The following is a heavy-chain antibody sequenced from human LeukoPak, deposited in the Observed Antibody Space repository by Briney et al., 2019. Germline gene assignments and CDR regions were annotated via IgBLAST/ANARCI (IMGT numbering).Heavy chain of an antibody. D-gene: IGHD1-26*01. V-gene: IGHV4-59*08. Sequence: SETLSLTCTVSGGSISSPYWSWIRQPPGKGLEWIGHIYYSVSTNYNPSLKSRVTISIDTPKSQFSLKLSSVTAADTAVYYCARRTGGTGNFDYWGQGTLVTVSS. CDR3: ARRTGGTGNFDY. J-gene: IGHJ4*02. CDR1: GGSISSPY. CDR2: IYYSVST.